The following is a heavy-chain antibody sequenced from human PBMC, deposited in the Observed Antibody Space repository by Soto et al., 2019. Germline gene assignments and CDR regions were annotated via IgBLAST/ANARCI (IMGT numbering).Heavy chain of an antibody. D-gene: IGHD2-15*01. CDR2: ISGSGGST. CDR1: GFTFSSYA. CDR3: AKGYCSGGSCYSYFGAQYYFDY. Sequence: EVQLLESGGGLVQPGGSLRLSCAASGFTFSSYAMSWVRQATGKGLEWVSAISGSGGSTYYADSVKGRFTISRDNSKNTLYLQMNRLRAEDTALYYCAKGYCSGGSCYSYFGAQYYFDYWGQGTLVTVSS. V-gene: IGHV3-23*01. J-gene: IGHJ4*02.